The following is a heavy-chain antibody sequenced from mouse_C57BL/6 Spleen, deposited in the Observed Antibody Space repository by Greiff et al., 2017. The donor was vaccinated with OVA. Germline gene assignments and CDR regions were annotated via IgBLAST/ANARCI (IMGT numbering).Heavy chain of an antibody. CDR3: ARNIHYEYDDGYGMDY. D-gene: IGHD2-4*01. J-gene: IGHJ4*01. CDR2: IWTDGGT. CDR1: GFSLTSYA. V-gene: IGHV2-9-1*01. Sequence: VKLVESGPGLVAPSQSLSITCTVSGFSLTSYAISWVRQPPGKGLEWLGVIWTDGGTNYNSALKSSLSISKDNAKSQVFLEMNRLQTEDTDRYYCARNIHYEYDDGYGMDYWGQGTSVTVSS.